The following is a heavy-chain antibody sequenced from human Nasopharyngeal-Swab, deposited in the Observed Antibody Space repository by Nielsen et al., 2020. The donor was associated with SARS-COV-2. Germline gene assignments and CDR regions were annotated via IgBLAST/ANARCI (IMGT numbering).Heavy chain of an antibody. Sequence: GSLRLSCTVSGGSISSGDYYWSWIRQPPGKGLEWIGEINHSGSTNYHPSLKSRVTISVDTSKNQFSLKLSSVTAADTAVYYCARGWDYYDSSGYSNWFDPWGQGTLVTVSS. CDR1: GGSISSGDYY. V-gene: IGHV4-39*07. D-gene: IGHD3-22*01. J-gene: IGHJ5*02. CDR2: INHSGST. CDR3: ARGWDYYDSSGYSNWFDP.